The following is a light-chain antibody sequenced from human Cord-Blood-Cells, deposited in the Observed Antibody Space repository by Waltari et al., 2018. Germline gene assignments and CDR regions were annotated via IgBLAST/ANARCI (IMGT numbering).Light chain of an antibody. CDR2: RNN. CDR1: SSNIGSNY. J-gene: IGLJ2*01. V-gene: IGLV1-47*01. Sequence: QSVLTQPPSASGTPGQRVTSSCSGSSSNIGSNYVYWYQQLPGTAPKLPIYRNNQRPSGVPDRFSGSKSGTSASLAISVLRSEDEADYYCAAWDDSLSGVVFGGGTKLTVL. CDR3: AAWDDSLSGVV.